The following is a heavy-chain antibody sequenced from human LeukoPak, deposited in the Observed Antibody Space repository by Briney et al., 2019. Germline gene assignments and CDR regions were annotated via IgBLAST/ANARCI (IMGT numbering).Heavy chain of an antibody. CDR3: ARNPRYYYGSGTSGAEGY. V-gene: IGHV3-11*04. Sequence: GGSLRLSCAASGFTFSDYYMSWIRQAPGKGLEWVSYISSSGSTIYYAEPVKGRFTISRDNAKNSLYLQMNSLRVEDTAVYYCARNPRYYYGSGTSGAEGYWGQGTLVTVSS. D-gene: IGHD3-10*01. J-gene: IGHJ4*02. CDR2: ISSSGSTI. CDR1: GFTFSDYY.